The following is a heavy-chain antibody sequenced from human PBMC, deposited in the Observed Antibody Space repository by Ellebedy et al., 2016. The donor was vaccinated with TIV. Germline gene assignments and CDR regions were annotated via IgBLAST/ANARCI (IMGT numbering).Heavy chain of an antibody. CDR3: ARYSRGYCSGGSCPKDDY. V-gene: IGHV4-39*01. D-gene: IGHD2-15*01. J-gene: IGHJ4*02. Sequence: WVRQAPGKGLEWIGSIYYSGSTYYNPSLKSRVTISVDTSKNQFSLKLSSVTAADTAVYYCARYSRGYCSGGSCPKDDYWGQGTLVTVSS. CDR2: IYYSGST.